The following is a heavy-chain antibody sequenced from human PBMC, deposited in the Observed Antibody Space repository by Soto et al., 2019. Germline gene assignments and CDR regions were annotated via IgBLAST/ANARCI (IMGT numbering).Heavy chain of an antibody. J-gene: IGHJ4*02. CDR2: INHSGGT. CDR1: GGSFSGYY. Sequence: SETLSLTCAVYGGSFSGYYWSWIRQPPGKGLEWIGEINHSGGTNYNPSLKSRVTISVDTSKNQFSLKLSSVTAADTAVYYCASLSTKDYWGQGTLVTVSS. D-gene: IGHD2-8*01. CDR3: ASLSTKDY. V-gene: IGHV4-34*01.